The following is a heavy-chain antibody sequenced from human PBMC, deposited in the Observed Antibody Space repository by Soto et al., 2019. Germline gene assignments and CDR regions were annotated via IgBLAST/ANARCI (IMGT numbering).Heavy chain of an antibody. D-gene: IGHD1-26*01. CDR2: INAGTGDT. Sequence: QVQLVQSGAEVKKPGASVKVSCKASGFTFSNYAMHWVCQAPGQRLEWMGWINAGTGDTKYSQKFQGRVTITRDTSASTAYMELSSLRSEDTAVYYGATIIVGNVHWGQGTLVTVSS. CDR1: GFTFSNYA. V-gene: IGHV1-3*01. CDR3: ATIIVGNVH. J-gene: IGHJ4*02.